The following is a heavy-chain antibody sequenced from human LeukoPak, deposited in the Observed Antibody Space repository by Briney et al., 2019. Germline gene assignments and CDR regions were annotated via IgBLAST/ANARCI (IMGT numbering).Heavy chain of an antibody. V-gene: IGHV3-21*01. CDR3: ARGENNYGYYYFDY. D-gene: IGHD5-18*01. J-gene: IGHJ4*02. Sequence: GGSLRLSCAASGFTFSSYSMNWVRQAPGQGLEWVSSISSSSSYIYYADSVKGRFTISRDNAKNSMYLQMNSLRAEDTAVYYCARGENNYGYYYFDYWGQGTLVTVSS. CDR2: ISSSSSYI. CDR1: GFTFSSYS.